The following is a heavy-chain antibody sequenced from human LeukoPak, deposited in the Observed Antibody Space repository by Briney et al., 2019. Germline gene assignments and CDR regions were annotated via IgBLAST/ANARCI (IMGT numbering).Heavy chain of an antibody. Sequence: GASVMVSCKASAYTSTTYDVTWMRQATGQGLEWMQWLNPNSGDTDNEHRLLGRVTMARNTSIWTAYMEVHSLRFHDTAVSYFAGGSTCFGWVRVAVGGANCDICYYFDYWGQGNLDTDSS. CDR3: AGGSTCFGWVRVAVGGANCDICYYFDY. CDR2: LNPNSGDT. D-gene: IGHD3-9*01. CDR1: AYTSTTYD. J-gene: IGHJ4*02. V-gene: IGHV1-8*01.